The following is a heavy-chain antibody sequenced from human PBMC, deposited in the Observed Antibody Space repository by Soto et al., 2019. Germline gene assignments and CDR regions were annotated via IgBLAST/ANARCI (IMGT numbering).Heavy chain of an antibody. CDR2: ISGGDGST. V-gene: IGHV3-23*01. D-gene: IGHD3-3*01. J-gene: IGHJ3*02. CDR3: ARDKTSGATPGDAFDI. CDR1: GFTFSNYA. Sequence: GGSLRLSCTASGFTFSNYAMSWVRQAPGRGLEWVSTISGGDGSTYYADSVKGRFTISRDNSKNTLYLQMNSLRAEDTAVYYCARDKTSGATPGDAFDIWGQGTMVTVSS.